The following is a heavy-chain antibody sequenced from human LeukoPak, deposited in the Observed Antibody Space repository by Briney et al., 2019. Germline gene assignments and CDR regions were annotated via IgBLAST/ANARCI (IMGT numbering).Heavy chain of an antibody. V-gene: IGHV4-59*01. CDR1: GGSISSYY. CDR2: IYYSGST. D-gene: IGHD3-10*01. Sequence: SETLSLTCTVSGGSISSYYWSWIRQPPGKGLEWIGYIYYSGSTNYNPSLKSRVTISVATSKNQFSLKLSSVTAADTAVYYCARYYGSGSPFDYWGQGTLVTVSS. J-gene: IGHJ4*02. CDR3: ARYYGSGSPFDY.